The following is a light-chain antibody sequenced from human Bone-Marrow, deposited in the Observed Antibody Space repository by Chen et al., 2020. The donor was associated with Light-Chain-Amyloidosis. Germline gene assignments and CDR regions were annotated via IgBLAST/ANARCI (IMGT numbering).Light chain of an antibody. CDR3: QSADSSGTYEVI. V-gene: IGLV3-25*03. CDR1: NLPTQY. CDR2: RDT. Sequence: SYELTQPPSVSVSPGQTARLTCSGDNLPTQYAYWYQQKPGQAPVLVIHRDTERPSGVSERLSGSSSGTTATLTISGVQAEDEDDYHGQSADSSGTYEVIFGGGTKLTVL. J-gene: IGLJ2*01.